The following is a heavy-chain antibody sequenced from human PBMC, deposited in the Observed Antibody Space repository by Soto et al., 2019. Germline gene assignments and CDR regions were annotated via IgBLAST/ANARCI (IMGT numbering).Heavy chain of an antibody. Sequence: HEHLVQSGAEVKRPGASLKVSCKASGYSFTGYYIHWVRQAPGQGLEWMGWINPDSGATNYAQNFQGKVTLTSDTSTRTASMDLTSLTSDDTAVYYCARGDYGTGGYPFPYFDYSGQGTLVIVSS. CDR2: INPDSGAT. D-gene: IGHD2-8*02. CDR3: ARGDYGTGGYPFPYFDY. CDR1: GYSFTGYY. V-gene: IGHV1-2*02. J-gene: IGHJ4*02.